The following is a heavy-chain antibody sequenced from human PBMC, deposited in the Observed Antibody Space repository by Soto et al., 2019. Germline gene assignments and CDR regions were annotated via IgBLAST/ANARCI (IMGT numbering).Heavy chain of an antibody. CDR2: IKQDGSEK. D-gene: IGHD3-10*01. J-gene: IGHJ3*02. Sequence: EVQLVESGGGLVQPGGSLRLSCAASGFTFSSYWMSWVRQAPGKGLEWVANIKQDGSEKYYVDSVKGRFTISRDNAKNTLYLQMNSLRAEDSAVYYCASDYYGLWAFDIWGQGTVVTVSS. CDR3: ASDYYGLWAFDI. V-gene: IGHV3-7*04. CDR1: GFTFSSYW.